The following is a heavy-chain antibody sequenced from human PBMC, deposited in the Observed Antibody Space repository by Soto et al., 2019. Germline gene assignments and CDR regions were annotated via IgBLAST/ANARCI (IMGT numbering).Heavy chain of an antibody. CDR1: GGSISSYY. J-gene: IGHJ6*02. Sequence: SETLSLTCTVSGGSISSYYWSWIRQPPGKGLEWIGYISDSGSTNYNPSLKSRVTISVDTSNNQFSLKLSSVTAADTAVYYCARRIKYYYAMDVWGQGTTVTVSS. CDR2: ISDSGST. V-gene: IGHV4-59*08. CDR3: ARRIKYYYAMDV. D-gene: IGHD2-15*01.